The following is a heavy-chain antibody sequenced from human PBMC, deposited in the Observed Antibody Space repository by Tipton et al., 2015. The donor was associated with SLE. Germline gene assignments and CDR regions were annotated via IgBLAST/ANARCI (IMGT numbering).Heavy chain of an antibody. V-gene: IGHV4-34*01. Sequence: LRLSCAVYGRSFSGYYCSWIRQPPGKGLEWIGEINHSGSTNYNPSLKSRVTISVDTSKNQFSLKLTSLTAADTAVYYCARGLYGDEPGYWGQGTLVTVSS. CDR1: GRSFSGYY. J-gene: IGHJ4*02. D-gene: IGHD4-17*01. CDR3: ARGLYGDEPGY. CDR2: INHSGST.